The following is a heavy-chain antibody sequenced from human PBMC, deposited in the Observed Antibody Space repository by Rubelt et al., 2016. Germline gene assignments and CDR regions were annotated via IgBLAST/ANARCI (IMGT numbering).Heavy chain of an antibody. Sequence: EVQLVESGGGLVQPGGSLRLSCAASGFTFSSYWMSWVRQAPGKGLEWVANIKQDGSEKYYVDSVKGRFTISRDNAKNSLYLQMNSLRAEDTAVYYCARVRRDGYKSHGSDYWGQGTLVTVSS. V-gene: IGHV3-7*01. CDR2: IKQDGSEK. D-gene: IGHD5-24*01. CDR3: ARVRRDGYKSHGSDY. J-gene: IGHJ4*02. CDR1: GFTFSSYW.